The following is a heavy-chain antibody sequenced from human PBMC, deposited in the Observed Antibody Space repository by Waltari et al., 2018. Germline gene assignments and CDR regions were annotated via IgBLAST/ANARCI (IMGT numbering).Heavy chain of an antibody. CDR2: INSDGSTT. CDR1: GFPFSSSW. CDR3: ARMVSSLGAGI. D-gene: IGHD1-26*01. V-gene: IGHV3-74*01. J-gene: IGHJ4*02. Sequence: EVQLVESGGGLVQPGGSLRLSWSASGFPFSSSWLHWVRQAPGKGLVWVSNINSDGSTTYYADSVKGRFTISRDNAKNTLYLEMNSLRAEDTTMYYCARMVSSLGAGIRGQGTLVTVSS.